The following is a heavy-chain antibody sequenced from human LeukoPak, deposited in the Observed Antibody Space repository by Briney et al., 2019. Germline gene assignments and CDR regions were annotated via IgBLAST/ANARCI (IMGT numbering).Heavy chain of an antibody. CDR1: GFTVSSNY. D-gene: IGHD1-1*01. J-gene: IGHJ4*02. CDR2: IYTDGST. Sequence: GGSLRLSCAASGFTVSSNYMSWVRQAPGKGLEWVSVIYTDGSTYYADSVEGRFTISRDNGKNSLYLQMNSLRAEDTGVYYCTRDYNWNPDYWGQGTLVTVSS. CDR3: TRDYNWNPDY. V-gene: IGHV3-53*01.